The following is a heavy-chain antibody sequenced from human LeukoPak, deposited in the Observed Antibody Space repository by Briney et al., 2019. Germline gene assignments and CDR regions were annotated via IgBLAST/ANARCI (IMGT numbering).Heavy chain of an antibody. D-gene: IGHD3-9*01. CDR2: IWYDGSNK. Sequence: PGGSLRLSCAASGFTFSSYGMHWVRQAPGKGLEWVAVIWYDGSNKYYADSVKGRFTISRDNSKNTLYLQMNSLRAEDTAVYYCARGPWDILTGCPTYYFDYWGQGTLVTVSS. CDR1: GFTFSSYG. V-gene: IGHV3-33*01. J-gene: IGHJ4*02. CDR3: ARGPWDILTGCPTYYFDY.